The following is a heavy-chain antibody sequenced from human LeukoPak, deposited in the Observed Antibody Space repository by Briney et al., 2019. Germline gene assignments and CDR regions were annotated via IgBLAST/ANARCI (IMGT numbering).Heavy chain of an antibody. CDR2: ISNSGSAI. CDR3: ARDNIADPFPRY. V-gene: IGHV3-48*03. D-gene: IGHD2/OR15-2a*01. J-gene: IGHJ4*02. Sequence: PGGSLRLSCAASGFTFSSYDMNWVRQAPGKGLEWVSYISNSGSAIYFADSVKGRFTSSRDNAKNSVYLQMNSLRAEDTAVYYCARDNIADPFPRYWGQGTLVTVSS. CDR1: GFTFSSYD.